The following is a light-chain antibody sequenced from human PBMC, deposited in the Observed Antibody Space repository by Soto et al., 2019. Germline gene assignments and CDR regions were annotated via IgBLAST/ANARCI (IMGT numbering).Light chain of an antibody. J-gene: IGKJ1*01. CDR1: QSVISTY. Sequence: EIVLTQSPGALSLSPGQRATLYCRASQSVISTYLTWYQQKPGQAPRLLIYSASNRATGVPDRFSGSGSGTDFTLTISRLEPEDFAVYYCQQYDNALWTFGQGTKVDIK. V-gene: IGKV3-20*01. CDR3: QQYDNALWT. CDR2: SAS.